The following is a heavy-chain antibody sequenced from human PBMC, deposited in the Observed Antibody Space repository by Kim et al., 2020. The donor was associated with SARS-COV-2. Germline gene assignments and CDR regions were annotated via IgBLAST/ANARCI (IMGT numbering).Heavy chain of an antibody. Sequence: ASVKVSCKAYGYTFTSYTINWVRQAPGQGLEWLGWISGQSGDTKYAQNVQGRATMTTETSTSTAYLELRNLRSDDTAVYFCARVAVAYIDYWRQGTLVTV. CDR2: ISGQSGDT. CDR1: GYTFTSYT. CDR3: ARVAVAYIDY. J-gene: IGHJ4*02. D-gene: IGHD6-25*01. V-gene: IGHV1-18*01.